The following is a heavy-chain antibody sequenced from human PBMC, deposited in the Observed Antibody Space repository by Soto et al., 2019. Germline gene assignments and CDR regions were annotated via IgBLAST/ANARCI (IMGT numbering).Heavy chain of an antibody. J-gene: IGHJ5*02. Sequence: GGSLRLSCAASGFTFSSYGMHWVRQAPGKGLEWVAVIWYDGSNKYYADSVKGRFTISRDNSKNTLYLQMNSLRAEDTAVYYCARDKLRTDYYYDSSGDPQYNWFDPWGQGTLVTVSS. V-gene: IGHV3-33*01. CDR1: GFTFSSYG. CDR2: IWYDGSNK. CDR3: ARDKLRTDYYYDSSGDPQYNWFDP. D-gene: IGHD3-22*01.